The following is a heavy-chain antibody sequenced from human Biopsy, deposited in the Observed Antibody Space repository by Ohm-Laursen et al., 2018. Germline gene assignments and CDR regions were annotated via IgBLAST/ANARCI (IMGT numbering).Heavy chain of an antibody. V-gene: IGHV1-69*13. CDR1: GDTFSSYE. Sequence: GASVKVSCKAAGDTFSSYEINWFRQAPGEGLEWMGGIIPLFGAPNYAQKFQGRLTITADESKSTTYMELSSLRSEDTAVYYCARLAQIYGDSPFDPWGQGTLVTVSS. CDR3: ARLAQIYGDSPFDP. J-gene: IGHJ5*02. D-gene: IGHD4-17*01. CDR2: IIPLFGAP.